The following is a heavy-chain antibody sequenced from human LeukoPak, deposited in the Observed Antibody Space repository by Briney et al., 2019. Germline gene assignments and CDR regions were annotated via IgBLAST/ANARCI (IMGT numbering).Heavy chain of an antibody. CDR1: PYTFICHF. CDR2: INSNSGGT. Sequence: ASVKVSCKASPYTFICHFSHWVRQAPGQGLEWMGWINSNSGGTKYAQKFQGRVIMTRDTSISTADMELSRLKSDGTAVYYCARGRIHPRSDASVTTGQGKTFTVSS. V-gene: IGHV1-2*02. D-gene: IGHD5-18*01. CDR3: ARGRIHPRSDASVT. J-gene: IGHJ3*02.